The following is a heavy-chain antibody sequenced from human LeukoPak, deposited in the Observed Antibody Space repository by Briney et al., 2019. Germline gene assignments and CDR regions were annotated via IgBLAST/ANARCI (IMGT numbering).Heavy chain of an antibody. Sequence: PSETLSLTYAVYGGSFSGYYWSWIRQPPGKGLEWIGEINHSGSTNYNPSLKSRVTISVDTSKNQLSLKLSSVTAADTALYYCARGHPRIRVYYYYGMDVWGQGTTVTVAS. V-gene: IGHV4-34*01. CDR1: GGSFSGYY. CDR2: INHSGST. D-gene: IGHD2-15*01. CDR3: ARGHPRIRVYYYYGMDV. J-gene: IGHJ6*02.